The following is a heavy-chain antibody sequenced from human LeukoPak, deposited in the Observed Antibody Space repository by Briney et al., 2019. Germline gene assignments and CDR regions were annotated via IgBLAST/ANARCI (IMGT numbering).Heavy chain of an antibody. CDR3: VRHRSGQAWLDP. CDR2: IYHSGSS. D-gene: IGHD1-26*01. J-gene: IGHJ5*02. CDR1: GDSVTSSSYC. V-gene: IGHV4-39*01. Sequence: PSETLSLTCTVAGDSVTSSSYCWGWIRQPPGKGLEWIGCIYHSGSSYYNSSLNSQVTISVDTSKNEFSLRLKSVTATDTALYYCVRHRSGQAWLDPWGQGTLVTVSS.